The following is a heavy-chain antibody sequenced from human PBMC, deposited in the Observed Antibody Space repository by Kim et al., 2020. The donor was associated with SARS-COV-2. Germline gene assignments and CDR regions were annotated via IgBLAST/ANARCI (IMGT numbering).Heavy chain of an antibody. CDR1: GFTFSSYW. CDR3: AREEIFGNRNDAFDI. J-gene: IGHJ3*02. V-gene: IGHV3-74*01. D-gene: IGHD3-10*01. Sequence: GGSLRLSCAASGFTFSSYWMHWVRQIPGKGLAWVSRINKDGGDTSYADSGRGRFTISRDNAKNTFYLQMNSLRAEDTAVYYCAREEIFGNRNDAFDIWGQGTMVTVSS. CDR2: INKDGGDT.